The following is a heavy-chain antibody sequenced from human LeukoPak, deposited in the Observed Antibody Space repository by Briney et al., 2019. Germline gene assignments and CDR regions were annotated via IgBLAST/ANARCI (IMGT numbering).Heavy chain of an antibody. V-gene: IGHV4-34*01. CDR3: ARMRSGYFFDY. D-gene: IGHD3-22*01. CDR2: INHSGST. J-gene: IGHJ4*02. Sequence: SETLSLTCAVYGGSFSGYYWSWIRQPPGQGLEWIGEINHSGSTNYNPSLKSRVTISVDKSKNQFSLKLSSVTAADTAVYYCARMRSGYFFDYWGQGTLVTVSS. CDR1: GGSFSGYY.